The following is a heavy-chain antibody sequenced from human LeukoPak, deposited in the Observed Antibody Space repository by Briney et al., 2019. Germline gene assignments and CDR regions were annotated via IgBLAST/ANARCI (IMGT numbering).Heavy chain of an antibody. D-gene: IGHD1-26*01. Sequence: GASVKVSCKASGYTFTSYGISWVRQAPGQGLEWMGWISAYNGNTNYAQKFQGRVTMTTDTSTSTAYMELRSLRSDDTAVYYCAGLSGSYLEESFDYWGQGTLVTVSS. J-gene: IGHJ4*02. CDR1: GYTFTSYG. CDR3: AGLSGSYLEESFDY. V-gene: IGHV1-18*01. CDR2: ISAYNGNT.